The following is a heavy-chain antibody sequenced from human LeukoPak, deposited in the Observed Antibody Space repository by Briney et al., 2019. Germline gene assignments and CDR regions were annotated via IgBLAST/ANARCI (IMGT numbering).Heavy chain of an antibody. J-gene: IGHJ4*02. D-gene: IGHD4-17*01. V-gene: IGHV3-74*01. CDR1: GFTFSSYW. CDR2: INSDGSST. Sequence: GGSLRLSCAASGFTFSSYWMHWVRQAPGKGLVWVSRINSDGSSTSYADSVKGRFTISRDNAKNTLYLQMNSLRAEDTAVYYCAREWGGTYGDPGHFDYWGQGTLVTVSS. CDR3: AREWGGTYGDPGHFDY.